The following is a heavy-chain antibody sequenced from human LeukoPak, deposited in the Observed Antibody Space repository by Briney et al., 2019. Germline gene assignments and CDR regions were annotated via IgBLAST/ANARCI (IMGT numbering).Heavy chain of an antibody. CDR3: ATEGFGYGYHAIDI. CDR2: IKNEGRGGTP. CDR1: GFTFSSYA. D-gene: IGHD5-18*01. Sequence: GGSLRLSCAASGFTFSSYAMSRVRQAPGKGLEWVGHIKNEGRGGTPDYAAPVKGRFTISRHDSENTVYLQLDSLKTEDTALYYCATEGFGYGYHAIDIWGQGTVVTVSS. V-gene: IGHV3-15*01. J-gene: IGHJ3*02.